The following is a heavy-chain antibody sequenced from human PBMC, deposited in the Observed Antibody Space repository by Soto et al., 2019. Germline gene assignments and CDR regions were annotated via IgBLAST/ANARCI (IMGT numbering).Heavy chain of an antibody. CDR3: ATPRYDYVWGTFQPLFDY. CDR1: GFTFSSYA. CDR2: ISYDGSNK. J-gene: IGHJ4*02. V-gene: IGHV3-30-3*01. D-gene: IGHD3-16*01. Sequence: ESGGGVVQPGRSLRLSCAASGFTFSSYAMHWVRQAPGKGLEWVAVISYDGSNKYYADSVKGRFTISRDNSKNTLYLQMNSLRAEDTAVYYCATPRYDYVWGTFQPLFDYWGQGTLVTVSS.